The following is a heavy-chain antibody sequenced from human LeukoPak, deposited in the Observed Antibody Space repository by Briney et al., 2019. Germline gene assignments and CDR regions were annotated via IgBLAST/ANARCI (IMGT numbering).Heavy chain of an antibody. CDR2: IYSGGST. Sequence: PGGSLRLSCAASGFTVSSNYMSWVRQAPGKGLEWVSVIYSGGSTYYADSVKGRFTISRDNSKNTLYLQMNSLRAEDTAVYYCAREVITVTTSAWFDPWGHGSLVTVSS. D-gene: IGHD4-17*01. CDR1: GFTVSSNY. V-gene: IGHV3-53*01. CDR3: AREVITVTTSAWFDP. J-gene: IGHJ5*02.